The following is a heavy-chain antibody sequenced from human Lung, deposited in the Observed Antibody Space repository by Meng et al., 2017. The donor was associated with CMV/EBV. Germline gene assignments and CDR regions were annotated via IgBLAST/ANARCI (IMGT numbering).Heavy chain of an antibody. CDR2: IRFDGSEK. D-gene: IGHD1-26*01. J-gene: IGHJ4*02. CDR3: AKEGKSVYSGSSYAS. Sequence: GESLKISCAASGFAFSSYGMHWVRQAPGKGLEWVVFIRFDGSEKYYADSVKGRFTISRDNSKNTVYLQMESLRAEDAAVYYCAKEGKSVYSGSSYASWGQGKXVTVDS. CDR1: GFAFSSYG. V-gene: IGHV3-30*02.